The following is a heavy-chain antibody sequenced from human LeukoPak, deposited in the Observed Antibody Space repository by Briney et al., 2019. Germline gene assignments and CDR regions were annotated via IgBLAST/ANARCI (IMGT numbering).Heavy chain of an antibody. CDR1: GFTFTNHW. Sequence: GGSLRLSCAASGFTFTNHWMSWVRQAPGKGLEWVANINQDGSEKFYVDSVKGRFTITRDNAKNSLYLQMNSLRAEDTAVYYCAREGRYSYGYSDYWGQGTLVTVSS. V-gene: IGHV3-7*01. D-gene: IGHD5-18*01. CDR3: AREGRYSYGYSDY. J-gene: IGHJ4*02. CDR2: INQDGSEK.